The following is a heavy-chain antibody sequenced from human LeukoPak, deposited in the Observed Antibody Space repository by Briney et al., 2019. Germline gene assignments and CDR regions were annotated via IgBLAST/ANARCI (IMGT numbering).Heavy chain of an antibody. V-gene: IGHV1-8*03. CDR3: ARLYSSSSYGDY. D-gene: IGHD6-6*01. CDR1: GYTFTSYD. CDR2: MNPNSGNK. Sequence: ASVKVSCKASGYTFTSYDINWVRQATGQGLEWMGWMNPNSGNKGYAQKFQGRVTITRNTSISTAYMELSSLRSEDTAVYYCARLYSSSSYGDYWGQGTLVSVSS. J-gene: IGHJ4*02.